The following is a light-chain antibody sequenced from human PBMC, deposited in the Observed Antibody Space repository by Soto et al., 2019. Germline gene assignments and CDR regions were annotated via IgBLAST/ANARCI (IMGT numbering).Light chain of an antibody. CDR3: QKSDNAPLT. V-gene: IGKV1-27*01. CDR2: AAY. J-gene: IGKJ4*01. CDR1: QDLSTY. Sequence: DIPMTHDPASLSASVGDRVTITCRARQDLSTYLAWYQQKPGKVRKLLISAAYTWQSGVPPQFRGSGSGTSFTPTISSLKPEYVATHYCQKSDNAPLTCGGEKKFEIK.